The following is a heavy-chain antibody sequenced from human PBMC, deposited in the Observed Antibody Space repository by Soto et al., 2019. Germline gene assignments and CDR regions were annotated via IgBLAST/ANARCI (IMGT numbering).Heavy chain of an antibody. Sequence: QVQLQQSGPGLVKPSETLSLTCSVSSGPTSSHNWGWIRQPPGRGLEWIGYVYSTGGTRYNPSLSSLVTISADTSTNHISLTLTSVTAADTAFYYWVRQGIGNLHGLVDVWGQGTTVRVSS. V-gene: IGHV4-59*08. J-gene: IGHJ6*02. D-gene: IGHD1-1*01. CDR3: VRQGIGNLHGLVDV. CDR2: VYSTGGT. CDR1: SGPTSSHN.